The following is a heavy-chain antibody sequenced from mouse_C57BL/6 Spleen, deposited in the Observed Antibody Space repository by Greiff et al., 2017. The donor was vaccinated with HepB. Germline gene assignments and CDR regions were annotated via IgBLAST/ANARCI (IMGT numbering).Heavy chain of an antibody. V-gene: IGHV1-66*01. CDR1: GYSFTSYY. CDR2: IYPGSGNT. D-gene: IGHD2-4*01. CDR3: ARGLDYDLDY. J-gene: IGHJ2*01. Sequence: VQLQQSGPELVKPGASVKISCKASGYSFTSYYIHWVKQRPGQGLEWIGWIYPGSGNTKYNEKFKGKATLTADTSSSTAYMQLSSLTSEDSAVYYCARGLDYDLDYWGQGTTLTVSS.